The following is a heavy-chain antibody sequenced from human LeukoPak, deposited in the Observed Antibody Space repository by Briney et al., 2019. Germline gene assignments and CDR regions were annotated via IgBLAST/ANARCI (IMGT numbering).Heavy chain of an antibody. CDR3: ARTGITMVRGSQGMDV. CDR2: ISYDGSNK. J-gene: IGHJ6*02. Sequence: PGGSLRLSCAASGFTFSSYAMHWVRQAPGKGLEWVAVISYDGSNKYYADSVKGRFTISRDNSKNTLYLQMNSLRAEDTAVYYCARTGITMVRGSQGMDVWGQGTTVTVSS. D-gene: IGHD3-10*01. CDR1: GFTFSSYA. V-gene: IGHV3-30-3*01.